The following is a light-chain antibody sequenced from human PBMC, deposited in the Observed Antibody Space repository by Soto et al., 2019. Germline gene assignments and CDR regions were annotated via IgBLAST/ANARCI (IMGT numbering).Light chain of an antibody. J-gene: IGKJ4*01. CDR2: GAS. Sequence: DIQMTQSPSSVSASVGDRVTITCRASQDISSWLAWYQQKPGKAPNLLIYGASILKSGVPSRFGGSGSGTDFTLTISSLQPEDFATYYYQQANSFPLTFGGGTRVEIK. V-gene: IGKV1-12*01. CDR1: QDISSW. CDR3: QQANSFPLT.